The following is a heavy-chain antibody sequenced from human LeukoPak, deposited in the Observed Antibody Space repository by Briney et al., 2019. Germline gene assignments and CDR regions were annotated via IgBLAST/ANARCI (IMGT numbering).Heavy chain of an antibody. V-gene: IGHV4-59*01. Sequence: SETLSLTCTVSGGSISSYYLSWIRQPPGKGLEWVGYIYYSGSTNYSPSLRSRGTISLDTSKNQFSLRLSSVTAADTAVYYCARSSESYDSSGYYSYYFDYWGQGTLVTVSS. J-gene: IGHJ4*02. D-gene: IGHD3-22*01. CDR3: ARSSESYDSSGYYSYYFDY. CDR1: GGSISSYY. CDR2: IYYSGST.